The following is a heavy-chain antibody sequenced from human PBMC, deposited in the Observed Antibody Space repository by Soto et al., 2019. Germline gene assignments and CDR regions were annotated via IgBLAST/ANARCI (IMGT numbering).Heavy chain of an antibody. Sequence: SETLSLTCAVYGGSFSGYYWSWIRQPPGKGLEWIGEINHSGSTNYNPSLKSRVTISVDTSKNQFSLKLSSVTAADTAVYYCATGWVVDHYYGMDVWGQGTTVTVSS. CDR3: ATGWVVDHYYGMDV. CDR2: INHSGST. CDR1: GGSFSGYY. V-gene: IGHV4-34*01. D-gene: IGHD2-15*01. J-gene: IGHJ6*02.